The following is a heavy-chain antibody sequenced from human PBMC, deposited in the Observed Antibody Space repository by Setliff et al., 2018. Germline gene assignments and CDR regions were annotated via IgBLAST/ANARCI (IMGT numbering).Heavy chain of an antibody. D-gene: IGHD2-21*01. CDR2: INPGGGSA. CDR3: VIPFCAGATCPPS. J-gene: IGHJ4*02. V-gene: IGHV1-46*01. Sequence: ASVKVSCKATGYTLSRHYMHWARQAPGQGLEWMGIINPGGGSASIVQKFQGRVTMTRDTSIKTAYLEVNGLTSDDTAVYYCVIPFCAGATCPPSWGQGTQVTVSS. CDR1: GYTLSRHY.